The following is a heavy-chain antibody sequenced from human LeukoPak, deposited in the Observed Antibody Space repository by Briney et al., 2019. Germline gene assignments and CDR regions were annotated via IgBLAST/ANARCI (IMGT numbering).Heavy chain of an antibody. CDR3: AKDWNWAIDY. CDR1: GFTFDDYG. J-gene: IGHJ4*02. CDR2: INWNGGSP. D-gene: IGHD1-7*01. Sequence: PGGSLRLSCAASGFTFDDYGMSWVRQAPGKGLEWVSGINWNGGSPSYADSVKGRFTISRDNSKNTLFLQMNNLRVEDMAVFYCAKDWNWAIDYWGQGTLVTVSS. V-gene: IGHV3-20*04.